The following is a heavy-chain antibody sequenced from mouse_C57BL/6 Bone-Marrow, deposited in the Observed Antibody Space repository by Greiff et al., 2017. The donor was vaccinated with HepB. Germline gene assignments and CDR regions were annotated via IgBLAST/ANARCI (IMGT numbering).Heavy chain of an antibody. J-gene: IGHJ4*01. CDR2: IYPGDGDT. CDR3: ARRKWSWEMDY. V-gene: IGHV1-82*01. Sequence: VQLQESGPELVKPGASVKISCKASGYAFSSSWMNWVKQRPGKGLEWIGRIYPGDGDTNYNGKFKGKATLTADKSSSTAYMQLSSLTSEDSAVYFCARRKWSWEMDYWGQGTSVTVSS. CDR1: GYAFSSSW. D-gene: IGHD1-3*01.